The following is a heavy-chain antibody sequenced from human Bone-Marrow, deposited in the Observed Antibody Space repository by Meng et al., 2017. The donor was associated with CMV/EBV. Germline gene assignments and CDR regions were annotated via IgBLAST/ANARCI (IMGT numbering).Heavy chain of an antibody. CDR3: ATHGSLITVTKMGCDH. J-gene: IGHJ5*02. Sequence: GESLKISCVASGFTFSDYGMHWVRQAPGKGLEWVAVIWYDGTNRYYADSVKGRFTISRDNSNNILYLQMNSLRAEDTAVYFCATHGSLITVTKMGCDHWGQGTLVTVSS. D-gene: IGHD4-11*01. V-gene: IGHV3-33*03. CDR1: GFTFSDYG. CDR2: IWYDGTNR.